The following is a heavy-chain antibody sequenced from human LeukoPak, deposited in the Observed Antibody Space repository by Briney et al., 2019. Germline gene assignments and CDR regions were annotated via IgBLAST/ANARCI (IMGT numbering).Heavy chain of an antibody. CDR3: AREEPGYCSSTSCPAFDY. J-gene: IGHJ4*02. D-gene: IGHD2-2*01. V-gene: IGHV3-7*01. Sequence: TGGSLRLSCAASGFTFSSYWMSWVRQAPGKRLEWVANIKQDGSKKYYVDSVKGRFTISRDNAKNSLYLQMNSLRAEDTAVYYCAREEPGYCSSTSCPAFDYWGQGTLVTVSS. CDR1: GFTFSSYW. CDR2: IKQDGSKK.